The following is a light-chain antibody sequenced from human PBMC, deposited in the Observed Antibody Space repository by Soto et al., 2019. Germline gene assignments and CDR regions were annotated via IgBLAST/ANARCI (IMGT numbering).Light chain of an antibody. CDR3: QHYGSSPGLT. Sequence: EIVLTQSPVTLSLSPGERATLFCMAIQSVTSSSIAWHQQKPGQAPRLLIYGASSRATGIPDRFRDSGSGTDFTLTISRLESEDSAVYYCQHYGSSPGLTFGGGTRWIS. J-gene: IGKJ4*01. V-gene: IGKV3-20*01. CDR1: QSVTSSS. CDR2: GAS.